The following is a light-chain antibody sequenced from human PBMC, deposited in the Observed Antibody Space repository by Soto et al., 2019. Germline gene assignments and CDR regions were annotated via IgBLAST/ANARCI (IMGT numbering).Light chain of an antibody. J-gene: IGLJ2*01. CDR3: SSSTSSSTLVV. CDR2: EVT. Sequence: QSVLTQPASVSGSPGQSITISCTGTSSDVGGYNYVSWYQQHPGKAPKIMIYEVTNRPSGVSNRFSGSKSGNTASLTISGLQAEDEADYYCSSSTSSSTLVVFGGGTQLSVL. CDR1: SSDVGGYNY. V-gene: IGLV2-14*01.